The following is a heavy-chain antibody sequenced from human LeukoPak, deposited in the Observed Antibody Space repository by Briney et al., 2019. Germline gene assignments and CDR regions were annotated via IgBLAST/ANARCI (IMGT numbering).Heavy chain of an antibody. Sequence: ASVKVSCKASGYSFTNYAMYWVRQAPGQGLEWMGWINTNTGNPTYAQGFIGRFVFSLDTSVSTAYLQISSLKAEDTAVYYCARDPSGSYINWFDSWGQGTLVTVSS. V-gene: IGHV7-4-1*02. CDR3: ARDPSGSYINWFDS. J-gene: IGHJ5*01. CDR1: GYSFTNYA. D-gene: IGHD1-26*01. CDR2: INTNTGNP.